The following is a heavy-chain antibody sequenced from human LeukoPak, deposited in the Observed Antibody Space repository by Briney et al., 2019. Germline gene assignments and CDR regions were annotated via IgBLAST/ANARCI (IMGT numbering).Heavy chain of an antibody. CDR1: GFTFSSYA. CDR3: AKGIDILTGYWGDY. V-gene: IGHV3-23*01. Sequence: GGSLRLSCAAPGFTFSSYAMSWVRQAPGKGLEWVSAISGSGGSTYYADSVKGRFTISRDNSKNTLYLQMNSLRAEDTAVYYCAKGIDILTGYWGDYWGQGTLVTVSS. J-gene: IGHJ4*02. D-gene: IGHD3-9*01. CDR2: ISGSGGST.